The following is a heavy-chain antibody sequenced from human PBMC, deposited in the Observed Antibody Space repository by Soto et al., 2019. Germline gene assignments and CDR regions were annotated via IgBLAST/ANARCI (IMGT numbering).Heavy chain of an antibody. J-gene: IGHJ6*02. CDR3: ARDARYGVPTGGMAV. CDR1: GLTFSDYY. D-gene: IGHD4-17*01. Sequence: QVQLVESGGGLVKPGGSLRLSCAASGLTFSDYYMRWIRQAPGKGLEWVSYIRSSSSYTKYADSVKGRFTISRDNAKNPLYIQMHSLRADDTAVYYCARDARYGVPTGGMAVWRQGTTVTVSS. V-gene: IGHV3-11*06. CDR2: IRSSSSYT.